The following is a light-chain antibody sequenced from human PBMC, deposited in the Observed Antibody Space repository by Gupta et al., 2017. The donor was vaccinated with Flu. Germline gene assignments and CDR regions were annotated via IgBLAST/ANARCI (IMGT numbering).Light chain of an antibody. CDR1: QGISTW. Sequence: DIQMTHSPSTLSASVGDRVTITCRASQGISTWLAWYQQKPGKAPNLLICQASSLQSGVPSRFSGSGSGTEFTLTISSLLPDDFATYYCQQYHSYSYTFGQGTRLEIK. CDR3: QQYHSYSYT. J-gene: IGKJ2*01. V-gene: IGKV1-5*03. CDR2: QAS.